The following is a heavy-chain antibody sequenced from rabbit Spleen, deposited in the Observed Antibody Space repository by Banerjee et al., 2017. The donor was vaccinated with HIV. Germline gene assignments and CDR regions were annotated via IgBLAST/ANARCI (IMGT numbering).Heavy chain of an antibody. J-gene: IGHJ6*01. V-gene: IGHV1S45*01. CDR3: ARDSSSSFSSYGMDL. Sequence: QEQLVESGGDLVKPGTSLTLTCTASGFSFSNKAVMCWVRQAPGKGLEWIACIETDSSGFTYFATWAKGRFTISKTSSTTVTLQMTSLTAADTATYFCARDSSSSFSSYGMDLWGPGTLVTVS. D-gene: IGHD1-1*01. CDR2: IETDSSGFT. CDR1: GFSFSNKAV.